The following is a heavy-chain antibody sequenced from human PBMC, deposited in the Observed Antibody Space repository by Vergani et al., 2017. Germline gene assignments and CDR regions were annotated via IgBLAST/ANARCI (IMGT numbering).Heavy chain of an antibody. CDR2: IYYSGST. CDR3: ARDLGVTMVRGDLRNWFDP. V-gene: IGHV4-30-4*01. Sequence: QVQLQESGPGLVKPSETLSLTCTVSGGSISSYYWSWIRQPPGKGLEWIGYIYYSGSTYYNPSLKSRVTISVETSKNQFSLKLSSVTAADTAVYYCARDLGVTMVRGDLRNWFDPWGQGTLVTVSS. CDR1: GGSISSYY. J-gene: IGHJ5*02. D-gene: IGHD3-10*01.